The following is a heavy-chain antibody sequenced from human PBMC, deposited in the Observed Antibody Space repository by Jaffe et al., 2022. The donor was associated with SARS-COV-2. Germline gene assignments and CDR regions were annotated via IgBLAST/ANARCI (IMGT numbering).Heavy chain of an antibody. Sequence: EVQLVESGGGLVKPGGSLRLSCAVSGFTFSNYNMNWVRQAPGKGLEWVSSISDSSTYIYYADSVKGRFTISRDNAKNSLYLHMNSLRAEDTAVYYCASDDGLGYRSSWSLPAEYFQHWGRGTLVTVSS. V-gene: IGHV3-21*01. J-gene: IGHJ1*01. CDR3: ASDDGLGYRSSWSLPAEYFQH. CDR2: ISDSSTYI. D-gene: IGHD6-13*01. CDR1: GFTFSNYN.